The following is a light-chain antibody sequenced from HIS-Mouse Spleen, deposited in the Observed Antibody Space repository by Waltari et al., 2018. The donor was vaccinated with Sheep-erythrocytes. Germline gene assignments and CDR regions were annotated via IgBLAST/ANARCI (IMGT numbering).Light chain of an antibody. CDR3: QQYYSYPYT. V-gene: IGKV1-8*01. CDR2: AAS. CDR1: QGISSY. Sequence: AIRMTQSPSSLSASTGDRVTNTCRASQGISSYLAWYQQKPGKAPKLLIYAASTLQSGVPSRFSGSGSGTEFTLTISCLQSEDFATYYCQQYYSYPYTFGQGTKLEIK. J-gene: IGKJ2*01.